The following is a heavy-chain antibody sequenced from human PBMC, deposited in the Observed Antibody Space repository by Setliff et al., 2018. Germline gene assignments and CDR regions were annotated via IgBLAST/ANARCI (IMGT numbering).Heavy chain of an antibody. Sequence: PSETLSLTCAVYGGSFSSFYWSWIRQPPGKGLEWIGEINHSGTTNYNPSLKSRVTISVDTSKKQFSLKLTSVTAADTAVYYCARDVFDFRTGQADPWGQGTLVTVSS. CDR3: ARDVFDFRTGQADP. J-gene: IGHJ5*02. CDR2: INHSGTT. V-gene: IGHV4-34*01. CDR1: GGSFSSFY. D-gene: IGHD3-3*01.